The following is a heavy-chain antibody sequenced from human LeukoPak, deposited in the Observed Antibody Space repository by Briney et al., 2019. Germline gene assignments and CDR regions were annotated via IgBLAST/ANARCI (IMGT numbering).Heavy chain of an antibody. V-gene: IGHV3-74*01. J-gene: IGHJ4*02. CDR3: ARGSPQYDSSGYLIDY. D-gene: IGHD3-22*01. CDR1: GFTFSTYW. Sequence: GGSLRLSCAASGFTFSTYWMHWVRQAPGKGLVWVSRFNGDGSSPAYADSVKGRFTISRDNAKNTLFLEMRSLTAEDTAVFYCARGSPQYDSSGYLIDYWGQGTLVTVSS. CDR2: FNGDGSSP.